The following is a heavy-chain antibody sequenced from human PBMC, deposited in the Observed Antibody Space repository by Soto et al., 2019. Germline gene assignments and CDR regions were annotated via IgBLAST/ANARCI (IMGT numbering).Heavy chain of an antibody. V-gene: IGHV4-59*08. D-gene: IGHD1-26*01. CDR2: IYYSGGT. Sequence: TLSRTCTVSGGSISNYYWSWIRQPPGKGLEWIGYIYYSGGTNYNPSLKSRVTISVDTSKNQFSLRLSSVTAADTALYYCATHPPRELLRRGFDYWGQGTLVPVSS. J-gene: IGHJ4*02. CDR3: ATHPPRELLRRGFDY. CDR1: GGSISNYY.